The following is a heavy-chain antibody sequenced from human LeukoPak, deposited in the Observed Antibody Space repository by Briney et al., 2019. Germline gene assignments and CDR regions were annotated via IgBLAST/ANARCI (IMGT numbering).Heavy chain of an antibody. CDR1: GFTFNNYA. J-gene: IGHJ4*02. CDR3: ARDYADYDGYFFFDY. V-gene: IGHV3-23*01. Sequence: TGGSLRLSCAASGFTFNNYAMNWVRQAPGKGLEWVSSISGGGETTYYADSAKGRFTISRDNSQNTLYLQMNSLRAEDTAVYYCARDYADYDGYFFFDYWGQGTLVTVSS. D-gene: IGHD4-17*01. CDR2: ISGGGETT.